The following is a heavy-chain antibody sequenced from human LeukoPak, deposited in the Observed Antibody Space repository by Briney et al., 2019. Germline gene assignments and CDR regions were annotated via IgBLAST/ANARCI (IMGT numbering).Heavy chain of an antibody. V-gene: IGHV1-18*01. D-gene: IGHD2-2*01. CDR2: ISGNNDNP. Sequence: ASVNVSCKASGYNFTDYYIHWIRQAPGQGLEWMGWISGNNDNPNYGQKFQGRFTLTTDSSTSTAYMELRNLRSDDTAVYYCARDGTSTDDYWGQGTLVTVSS. CDR3: ARDGTSTDDY. J-gene: IGHJ4*02. CDR1: GYNFTDYY.